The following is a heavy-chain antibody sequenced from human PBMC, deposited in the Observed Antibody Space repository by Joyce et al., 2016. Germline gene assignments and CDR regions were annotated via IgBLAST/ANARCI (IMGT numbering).Heavy chain of an antibody. V-gene: IGHV4-34*01. CDR3: ARVGGHFYESDY. CDR1: GVSFNDHY. Sequence: QLQLHQWGAGRLKPSETLSLPCAVYGVSFNDHYWSWARQPPGKGLEWIGENSHSGTVNYNPSLKSRVTISVDTSKNQFSLKVTSVTAADTAVYYCARVGGHFYESDYWGQGTLVTVSS. D-gene: IGHD2/OR15-2a*01. J-gene: IGHJ4*02. CDR2: NSHSGTV.